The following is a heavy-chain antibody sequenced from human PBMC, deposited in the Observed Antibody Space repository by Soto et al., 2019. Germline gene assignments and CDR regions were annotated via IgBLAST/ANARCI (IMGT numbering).Heavy chain of an antibody. J-gene: IGHJ6*03. CDR2: INHSGST. V-gene: IGHV4-34*01. Sequence: SETLSLTCAVYGGSFSGYYWSLIRQPPGKGLEWIGEINHSGSTNYNPSLKSRVTISVDTSKNQFSLKLSSVTAADTAVYYCAGTTSLHWYYMDVWDKGTKVTVSS. D-gene: IGHD1-7*01. CDR3: AGTTSLHWYYMDV. CDR1: GGSFSGYY.